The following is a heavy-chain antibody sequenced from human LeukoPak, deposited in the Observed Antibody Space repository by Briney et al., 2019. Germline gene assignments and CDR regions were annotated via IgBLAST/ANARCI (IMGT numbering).Heavy chain of an antibody. CDR1: GFTFSSYA. Sequence: PGGSLRLSCAASGFTFSSYAMSWVRQAPGKGLEWVSAISGSGGSTYYADSVKGRFTISRDNSKNTLYLQMNSLRAEDTAVYYCARGGTGWYLYDGWGQGTLVTVSS. CDR2: ISGSGGST. CDR3: ARGGTGWYLYDG. V-gene: IGHV3-23*01. J-gene: IGHJ4*02. D-gene: IGHD6-19*01.